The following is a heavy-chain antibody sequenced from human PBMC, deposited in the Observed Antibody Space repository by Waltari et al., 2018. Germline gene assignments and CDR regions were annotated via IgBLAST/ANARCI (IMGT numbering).Heavy chain of an antibody. CDR3: ARFVSRQLCDY. CDR2: IYPGDSNT. J-gene: IGHJ4*02. D-gene: IGHD6-13*01. V-gene: IGHV5-51*01. Sequence: VQLVQAGAEGNMAGASLKISCTGSGYSFTSYWFGWARQVPGKGLEWMGIIYPGDSNTSYSPSFKGQVTISADKSISTAYLQWSSLKASDTAMYYCARFVSRQLCDYWGQGTLVTVSS. CDR1: GYSFTSYW.